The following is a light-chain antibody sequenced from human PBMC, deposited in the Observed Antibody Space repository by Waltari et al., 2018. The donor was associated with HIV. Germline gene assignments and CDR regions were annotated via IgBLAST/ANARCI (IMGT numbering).Light chain of an antibody. CDR2: DAS. Sequence: EVVLTQSPATLSLSPRERATLSCRASQSVNSYLAWYQQKPGLAPRLLIYDASNRASAIPARFSGSGSGTDFTVTISSLEPEDFAVYYCQQRSTSITFGQGTRLDIK. CDR3: QQRSTSIT. CDR1: QSVNSY. J-gene: IGKJ5*01. V-gene: IGKV3-11*01.